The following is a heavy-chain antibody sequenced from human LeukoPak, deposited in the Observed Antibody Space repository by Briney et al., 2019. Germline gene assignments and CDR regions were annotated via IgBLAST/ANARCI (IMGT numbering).Heavy chain of an antibody. CDR2: LRGSGAST. D-gene: IGHD2-15*01. CDR1: GFTFSSYA. CDR3: AKQKGYCSGGSCYYSDY. J-gene: IGHJ4*02. Sequence: SGGSLRLSCAASGFTFSSYAMSWVRQAPGKGLEWVSTLRGSGASTSYADSVKGRFAISRDNSKNTLYLQMNSLRAEDTARYYCAKQKGYCSGGSCYYSDYWGQGTLVTVSS. V-gene: IGHV3-23*01.